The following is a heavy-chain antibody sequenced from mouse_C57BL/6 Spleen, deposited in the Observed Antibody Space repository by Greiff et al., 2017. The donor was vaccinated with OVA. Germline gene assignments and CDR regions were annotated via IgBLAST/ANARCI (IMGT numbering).Heavy chain of an antibody. Sequence: DVHLVESGGDLVKPGGSLKLSCAASGFTFSSYGMSWVRQTPDKRLEWVATISSGGSSTYYPDSVKGRFTISRDNAKNTLYLQMSSLKSEDTAMYYCARHNDAGDYWGQGTSVTVSS. CDR2: ISSGGSST. J-gene: IGHJ4*01. D-gene: IGHD2-3*01. CDR3: ARHNDAGDY. V-gene: IGHV5-6*01. CDR1: GFTFSSYG.